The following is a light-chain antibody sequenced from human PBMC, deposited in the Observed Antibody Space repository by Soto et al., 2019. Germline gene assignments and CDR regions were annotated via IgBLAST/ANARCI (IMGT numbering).Light chain of an antibody. CDR3: CSYAGSKSVV. V-gene: IGLV2-23*01. Sequence: QSALTQPASVSGSPGQSITISCTGTSSDVGSYNLVSWYQQHPGKAPKLMIYEGSKRPSGVSNRFSGSKSGNTASLTISGLQAEDEADYYCCSYAGSKSVVFGVGTKVTVL. CDR2: EGS. CDR1: SSDVGSYNL. J-gene: IGLJ2*01.